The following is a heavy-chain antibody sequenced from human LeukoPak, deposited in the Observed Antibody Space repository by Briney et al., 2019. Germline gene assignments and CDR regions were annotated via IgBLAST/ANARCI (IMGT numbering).Heavy chain of an antibody. Sequence: GGSLRLSCAASGFTFSTYWMHWVRQAPGKGLVWVSRINSDGSSTIYADSVKGRFTISRDNAKNTLYLQMNSLRAEDTAVYYCAREGSSSWSGMRWLAPIDYYYYYYMDVWGKGTTVTVSS. J-gene: IGHJ6*03. CDR1: GFTFSTYW. CDR3: AREGSSSWSGMRWLAPIDYYYYYYMDV. D-gene: IGHD6-13*01. V-gene: IGHV3-74*01. CDR2: INSDGSST.